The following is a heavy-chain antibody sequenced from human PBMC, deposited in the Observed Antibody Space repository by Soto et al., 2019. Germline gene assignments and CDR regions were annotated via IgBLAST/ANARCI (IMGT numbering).Heavy chain of an antibody. J-gene: IGHJ4*02. D-gene: IGHD6-19*01. V-gene: IGHV1-8*01. CDR3: ARDGSSGWDLDY. CDR2: MNPNSGNT. Sequence: GASVKVSCKASGYTFTSYDINWVRQATGQGLEWMGWMNPNSGNTGYAQKFQGRVTMTRNTSISTAYMELSSLRAEDTAVYYCARDGSSGWDLDYWGQGTLVTVSS. CDR1: GYTFTSYD.